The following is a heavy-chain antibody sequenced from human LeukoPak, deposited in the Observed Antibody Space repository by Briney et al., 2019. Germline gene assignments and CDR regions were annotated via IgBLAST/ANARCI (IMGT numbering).Heavy chain of an antibody. D-gene: IGHD6-13*01. CDR2: INPNSGGT. J-gene: IGHJ5*02. Sequence: ASVEVSFKASGYTFTGYYMHWVRQAPGQGLEWMGWINPNSGGTNYAQKFQGRVTMTRDTSISTAYMELSRLRSDDTAVYYCARPLEDSSSWYGRDSWFDPWGQGTLVTVSS. CDR1: GYTFTGYY. CDR3: ARPLEDSSSWYGRDSWFDP. V-gene: IGHV1-2*02.